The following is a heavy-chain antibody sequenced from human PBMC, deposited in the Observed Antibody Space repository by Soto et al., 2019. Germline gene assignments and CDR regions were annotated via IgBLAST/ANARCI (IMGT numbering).Heavy chain of an antibody. CDR1: GCTFTRYD. J-gene: IGHJ6*02. CDR2: MNPNSGNT. V-gene: IGHV1-8*01. Sequence: RASVKVSCKASGCTFTRYDINWVRQATGQGLEWMGWMNPNSGNTDYAQKFQGRVTMTRNTSISTAYMELSSLRSEDTAVYYCARDYSSGYGMDVWGQGTTVTVSS. D-gene: IGHD6-19*01. CDR3: ARDYSSGYGMDV.